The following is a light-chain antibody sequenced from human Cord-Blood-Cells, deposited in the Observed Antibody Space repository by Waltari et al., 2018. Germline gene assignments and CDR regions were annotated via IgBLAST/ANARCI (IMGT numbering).Light chain of an antibody. CDR1: SSNIGSNT. J-gene: IGLJ2*01. CDR3: AARDDSLNGVV. Sequence: QSVLTQPPSASGTPGQRVTISCSGSSSNIGSNTVNWYQQLPGTAPKLLSYSNNQRPSGVPDRFSVSKSGTSASLAISGRQSADEADYYCAARDDSLNGVVFGGGTKLTVL. CDR2: SNN. V-gene: IGLV1-44*01.